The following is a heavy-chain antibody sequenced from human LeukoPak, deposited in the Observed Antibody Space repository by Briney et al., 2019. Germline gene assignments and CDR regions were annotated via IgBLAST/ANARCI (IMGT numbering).Heavy chain of an antibody. CDR1: GFTFSSYD. CDR3: ARGPPLFDP. J-gene: IGHJ5*02. V-gene: IGHV3-48*01. Sequence: GGSLRLSCAASGFTFSSYDMNWIRQAPGKGLEWASYISISSSTIYYTDSVKGRFTISRDNAKNSLYLQMNSLRADDTAIYYCARGPPLFDPWGQGTLVTVSS. CDR2: ISISSSTI.